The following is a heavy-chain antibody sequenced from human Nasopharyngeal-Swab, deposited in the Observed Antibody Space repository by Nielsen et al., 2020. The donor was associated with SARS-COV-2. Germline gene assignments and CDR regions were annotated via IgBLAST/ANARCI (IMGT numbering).Heavy chain of an antibody. Sequence: SETLSLTCAVSGASISSDNWWGWVRQPPGKGLEWIGEIYHSGSTNYNPSLKSRVTISVDKSNNQFSLKLNSVTSADSAVYYCARPYYYYMDVWGKGTTVTVSS. V-gene: IGHV4-4*02. CDR3: ARPYYYYMDV. CDR1: GASISSDNW. J-gene: IGHJ6*03. CDR2: IYHSGST.